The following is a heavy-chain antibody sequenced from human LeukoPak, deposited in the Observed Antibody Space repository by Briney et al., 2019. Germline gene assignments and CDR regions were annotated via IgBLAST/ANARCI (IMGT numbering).Heavy chain of an antibody. CDR1: GFPISSGSY. D-gene: IGHD6-19*01. CDR2: VYATGTT. J-gene: IGHJ4*02. CDR3: ARVGSGGAWFDF. Sequence: SETLSLTCTVSGFPISSGSYWGWIRQPPGKGLEWIGYVYATGTTNYNPSLKARATISIDTSKNQLSLTLTSVTAADTAVYYCARVGSGGAWFDFWGQGTLVSVSS. V-gene: IGHV4-61*01.